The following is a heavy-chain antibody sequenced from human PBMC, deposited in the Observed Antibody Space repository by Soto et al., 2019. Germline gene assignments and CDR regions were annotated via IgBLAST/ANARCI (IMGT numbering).Heavy chain of an antibody. CDR2: ISYDGSNK. D-gene: IGHD3-10*01. CDR1: GFTFSSYA. CDR3: ARDITRFGELLYY. J-gene: IGHJ4*02. V-gene: IGHV3-30-3*01. Sequence: QVQLVESGGGVVQPGRSLRLSCAASGFTFSSYAMHWVRQAPGKGLEWVAVISYDGSNKYYADSVKGRFTSSRDNSKNTLYLQMTSLRAEDTAVYYCARDITRFGELLYYWGQGTLVTVSS.